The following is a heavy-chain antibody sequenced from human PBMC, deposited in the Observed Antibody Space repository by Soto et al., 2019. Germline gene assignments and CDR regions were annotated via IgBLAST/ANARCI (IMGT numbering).Heavy chain of an antibody. J-gene: IGHJ4*02. CDR3: ARVWYSGRRMDY. V-gene: IGHV4-30-4*01. D-gene: IGHD6-13*01. Sequence: SETLSLTCTFSGVSISSGDYCWSWIRQPPGKGLEWIGYIYYSGSTYYNPSLKSRVTISGDTSKNQFSLKLSSVTAADTAVYHCARVWYSGRRMDYWGQGTLVTVSS. CDR2: IYYSGST. CDR1: GVSISSGDYC.